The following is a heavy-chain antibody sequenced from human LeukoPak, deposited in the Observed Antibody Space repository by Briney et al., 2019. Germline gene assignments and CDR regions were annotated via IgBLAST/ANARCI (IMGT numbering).Heavy chain of an antibody. J-gene: IGHJ5*02. CDR2: IYYSGST. CDR3: ARDSWGQLLYSHWFDP. V-gene: IGHV4-39*07. D-gene: IGHD2-2*02. Sequence: SETLSLTCTVSGGSISSSSYYWGWIRQPPGKGLEWIGSIYYSGSTYYNPSLKSRVTISVDTSKNQFSLKLGSVTAADTAVYYCARDSWGQLLYSHWFDPWGQGTLVTVSS. CDR1: GGSISSSSYY.